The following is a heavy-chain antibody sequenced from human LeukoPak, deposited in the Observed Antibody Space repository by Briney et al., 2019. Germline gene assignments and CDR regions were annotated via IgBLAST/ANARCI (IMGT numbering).Heavy chain of an antibody. CDR2: IYSSGST. D-gene: IGHD4-17*01. V-gene: IGHV4-31*03. CDR1: GGSISSGGYY. J-gene: IGHJ4*02. Sequence: SETLSLTCTVSGGSISSGGYYWSCIGQQPGKVLEWSGYIYSSGSTYYNPSLKSRVTISVDTSKNQFSLKLSSVTAAGTAVYYCARELDYGDYGGFDYWGQGTLVTVSS. CDR3: ARELDYGDYGGFDY.